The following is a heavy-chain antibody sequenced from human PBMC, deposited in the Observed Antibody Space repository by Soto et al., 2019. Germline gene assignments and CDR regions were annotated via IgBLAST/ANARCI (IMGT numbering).Heavy chain of an antibody. CDR3: AREGSTVPQWLVLGMDV. D-gene: IGHD6-19*01. CDR2: IKQDGSEK. V-gene: IGHV3-7*01. J-gene: IGHJ6*02. Sequence: PGGSLRLSCAASGFTFSSYWMSWVRQAPGKGLEWVANIKQDGSEKYYVDSVKGRFTISRDNAKNSLYLQMNSLRAEDTAVYYCAREGSTVPQWLVLGMDVWGQGTTVTVSS. CDR1: GFTFSSYW.